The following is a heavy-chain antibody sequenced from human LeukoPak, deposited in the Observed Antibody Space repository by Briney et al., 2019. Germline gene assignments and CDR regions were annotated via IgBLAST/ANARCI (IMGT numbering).Heavy chain of an antibody. V-gene: IGHV4-59*01. CDR3: GSGYSYGYPYCYYYMDV. CDR2: IYYSGST. Sequence: SETLSLTCTVSGGSISSYYWSWIRQPPGKGLEWIGYIYYSGSTNYNPSLKSRVTISVDTSKNQFSLKLSSVTAADTAVYYCGSGYSYGYPYCYYYMDVWGKGTTVTVSS. CDR1: GGSISSYY. D-gene: IGHD5-18*01. J-gene: IGHJ6*03.